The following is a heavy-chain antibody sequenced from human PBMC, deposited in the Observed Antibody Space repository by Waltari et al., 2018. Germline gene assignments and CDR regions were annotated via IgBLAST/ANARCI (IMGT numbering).Heavy chain of an antibody. V-gene: IGHV1-69*01. J-gene: IGHJ4*02. D-gene: IGHD2-2*01. CDR3: SRDTPDQPLGPFDY. Sequence: QVQLVQSGAEATKPGSSGKVSCKASGGTFSSYSISWVRPAPGQGLEWMGGIIPIFGTANYAQKFHGRVTITADESTSTAYMVLSSLRSEDTAVYYCSRDTPDQPLGPFDYWGQGTLVTVSS. CDR2: IIPIFGTA. CDR1: GGTFSSYS.